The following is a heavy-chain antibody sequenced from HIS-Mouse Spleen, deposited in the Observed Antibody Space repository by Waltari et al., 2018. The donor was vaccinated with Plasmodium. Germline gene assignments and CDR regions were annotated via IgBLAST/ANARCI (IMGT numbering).Heavy chain of an antibody. CDR2: IKQDGSEK. CDR1: GFTFSHYW. Sequence: EVQLVESGGGLVQPGGSLRLSCAASGFTFSHYWVSGVRQSPGKGLEWVANIKQDGSEKYYVDSVKGRFTISRDNAKNSLYLQMNSLRAEDTAVYYCASSWYWYFDLWGRGTLVTVSS. V-gene: IGHV3-7*01. J-gene: IGHJ2*01. CDR3: ASSWYWYFDL. D-gene: IGHD6-13*01.